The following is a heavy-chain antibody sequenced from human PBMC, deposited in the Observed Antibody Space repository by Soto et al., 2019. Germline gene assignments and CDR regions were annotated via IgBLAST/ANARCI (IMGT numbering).Heavy chain of an antibody. CDR1: GGTFSSYT. CDR3: ARAGYIAAAGTSPPAFDY. V-gene: IGHV1-69*02. Sequence: QVQLVQSGAEVKKPGSSVKVSCKASGGTFSSYTISWVRQAPGQGLEWMGRIIPILGIANYAQKFQGRVTITADKSTSTDYMKLSSLRSEDTAVYYCARAGYIAAAGTSPPAFDYWGQGTLVTVSS. CDR2: IIPILGIA. J-gene: IGHJ4*02. D-gene: IGHD6-13*01.